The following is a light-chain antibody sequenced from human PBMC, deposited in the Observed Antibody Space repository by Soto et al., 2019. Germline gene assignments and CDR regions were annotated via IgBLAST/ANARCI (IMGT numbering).Light chain of an antibody. CDR2: GAS. V-gene: IGKV3-20*01. Sequence: EIVVTQSPGTLSLSPGERATLSCRASQSISSSYLAWYQQKPGQAPRLLIYGASSRATGIPDRFSGSGSGTDFTLTISRLEPEDFAVYYCQQYGSSPWTFGPGTKVEIK. CDR3: QQYGSSPWT. CDR1: QSISSSY. J-gene: IGKJ1*01.